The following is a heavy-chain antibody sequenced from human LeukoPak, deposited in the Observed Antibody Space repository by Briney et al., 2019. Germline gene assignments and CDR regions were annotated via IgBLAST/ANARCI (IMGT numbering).Heavy chain of an antibody. D-gene: IGHD3-10*01. CDR1: GFTFSSYA. CDR3: AKLVVRGPYWPFFDY. J-gene: IGHJ4*02. V-gene: IGHV3-23*01. CDR2: ISGRGDST. Sequence: GGSLRLSCAASGFTFSSYAMSWVRQAPGKGLEWVSGISGRGDSTVYADSVKGRFTISRDNSKNTLFLQMNRLRVEDTAVYYCAKLVVRGPYWPFFDYWGQGTLVSVSS.